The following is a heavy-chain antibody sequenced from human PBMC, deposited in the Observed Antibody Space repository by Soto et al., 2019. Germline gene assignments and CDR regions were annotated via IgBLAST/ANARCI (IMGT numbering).Heavy chain of an antibody. V-gene: IGHV4-38-2*01. CDR1: GYSISSGYY. CDR2: LDHRGRT. J-gene: IGHJ5*02. D-gene: IGHD3-3*01. Sequence: PSATLSLTCAVSGYSISSGYYWGWIRLPPGKGLGWVGGLDHRGRTYYNPSLKSRVTLAVDPSQNQVSLKLSSVTAADTAVYYGARGGSITTAITSVVDPWGQG. CDR3: ARGGSITTAITSVVDP.